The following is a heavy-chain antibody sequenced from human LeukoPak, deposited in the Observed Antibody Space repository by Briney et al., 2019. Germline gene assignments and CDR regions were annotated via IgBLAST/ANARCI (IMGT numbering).Heavy chain of an antibody. Sequence: SETLSLTCTVSGGSISSNSYYWGCIRHPPGRRLESIGTIYYSGSTYHTPSLKSRATISIDTSKNQFSLKLRSVTGVDTAVYYWANTILGEYYYYYMDVWGKGTTVTVSS. CDR3: ANTILGEYYYYYMDV. CDR1: GGSISSNSYY. D-gene: IGHD3-16*01. CDR2: IYYSGST. V-gene: IGHV4-39*01. J-gene: IGHJ6*03.